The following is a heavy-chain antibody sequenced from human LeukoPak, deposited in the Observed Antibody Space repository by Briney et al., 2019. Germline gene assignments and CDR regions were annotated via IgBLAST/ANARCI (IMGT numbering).Heavy chain of an antibody. Sequence: ASETLSLTCTVSGGSISSYYWSWIRQPAGKGLGWIGRIYTSGSTNYNPSLKSRVTMSVDTSKNQFSLKLSSVTAADTAVYYCARENIVVVPAAIGYNWFDPWGQGTLVTVSS. CDR1: GGSISSYY. J-gene: IGHJ5*02. D-gene: IGHD2-2*01. CDR3: ARENIVVVPAAIGYNWFDP. V-gene: IGHV4-4*07. CDR2: IYTSGST.